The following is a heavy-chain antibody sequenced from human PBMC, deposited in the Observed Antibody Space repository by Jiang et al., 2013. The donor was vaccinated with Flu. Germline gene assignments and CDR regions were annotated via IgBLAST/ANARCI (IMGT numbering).Heavy chain of an antibody. CDR1: GYTFTGYY. Sequence: GAEVKKPGASVKVSCKASGYTFTGYYMHWVRQAPGQGLEWMGWINPNSGGTNYAQKFQGRVTMTRDTSISTAYMELSRLRSDDTAVYYCAREGPYRELRGGWWFDPWGQGTLVTVSS. J-gene: IGHJ5*02. V-gene: IGHV1-2*02. D-gene: IGHD1-7*01. CDR2: INPNSGGT. CDR3: AREGPYRELRGGWWFDP.